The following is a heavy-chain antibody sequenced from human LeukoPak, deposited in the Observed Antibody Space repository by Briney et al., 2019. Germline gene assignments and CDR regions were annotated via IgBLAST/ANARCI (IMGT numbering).Heavy chain of an antibody. CDR1: GYTFTGYY. CDR2: INTNSGGT. Sequence: ASVKVSCKASGYTFTGYYMPWVRQGPGQGLEWMGWINTNSGGTNYAQEVQGRVTMTRDTAISTAYMELSKLRSDDTAVYYCARALKAVTTSPAAGYWGQGTLVTVSS. D-gene: IGHD4-17*01. V-gene: IGHV1-2*02. CDR3: ARALKAVTTSPAAGY. J-gene: IGHJ4*02.